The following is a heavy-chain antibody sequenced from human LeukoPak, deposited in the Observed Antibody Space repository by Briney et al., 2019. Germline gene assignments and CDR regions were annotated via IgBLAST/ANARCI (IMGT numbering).Heavy chain of an antibody. Sequence: GASVKVSCKASGGTFSSYAISWVRQAPGQGLEWMGWMNPNSGNTGYAQKFQGRVTMTRNTSISTAYMELSSLRSEDTAVYYCARGRIAVAGTGYYFDYWGQGTLVTVSS. J-gene: IGHJ4*02. CDR2: MNPNSGNT. V-gene: IGHV1-8*02. CDR3: ARGRIAVAGTGYYFDY. CDR1: GGTFSSYA. D-gene: IGHD6-19*01.